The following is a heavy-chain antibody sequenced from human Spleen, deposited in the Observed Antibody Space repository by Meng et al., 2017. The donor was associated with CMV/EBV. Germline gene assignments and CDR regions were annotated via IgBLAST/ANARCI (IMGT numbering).Heavy chain of an antibody. CDR1: GFTFSSYS. Sequence: GESLRLSCAASGFTFSSYSMNWVRQAPGKGLEWVSSISSSSSYIYYADSVKGRFTISRDNAKNSLYLQMNSLRAEDTAVYYCARAPHCSSTSCYLDYWGQGTLVTVSS. CDR3: ARAPHCSSTSCYLDY. V-gene: IGHV3-21*01. D-gene: IGHD2-2*01. CDR2: ISSSSSYI. J-gene: IGHJ4*02.